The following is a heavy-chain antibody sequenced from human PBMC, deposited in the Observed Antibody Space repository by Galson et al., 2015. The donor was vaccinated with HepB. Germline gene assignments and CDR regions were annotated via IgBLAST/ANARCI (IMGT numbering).Heavy chain of an antibody. V-gene: IGHV1-69*13. CDR1: GGTISSYV. D-gene: IGHD1-20*01. J-gene: IGHJ5*02. CDR2: VIPIFGTA. Sequence: SVKVSCKASGGTISSYVISWVRQAPGQGLEWMGGVIPIFGTAKYSQKFQGRVTIAADESTSTTYMEMGSLRSEDTAVYYCARDLWGITGTTDWFDPWGQGTLVTVSS. CDR3: ARDLWGITGTTDWFDP.